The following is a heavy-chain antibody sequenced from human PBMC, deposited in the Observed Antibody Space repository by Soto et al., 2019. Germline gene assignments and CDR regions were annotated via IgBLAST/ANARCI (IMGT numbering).Heavy chain of an antibody. CDR2: ISSSSSYI. Sequence: GGSLRFSCAASGFTFSSYSMNWVRQAPGKGLEWVSSISSSSSYIYYADSVKGRFTISRDNAKNSLYLQMNSLRAEDTAVYYCARNYCSGGSCYLYYYYYMDVWGKGTTVTVSS. CDR1: GFTFSSYS. J-gene: IGHJ6*03. D-gene: IGHD2-15*01. CDR3: ARNYCSGGSCYLYYYYYMDV. V-gene: IGHV3-21*01.